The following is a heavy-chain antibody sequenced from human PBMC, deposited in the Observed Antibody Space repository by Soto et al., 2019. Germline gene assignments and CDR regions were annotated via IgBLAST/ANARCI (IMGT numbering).Heavy chain of an antibody. CDR3: ARGNYDILTGLRTFLHWFDP. CDR1: GGSISSYY. Sequence: ETLSLTCTVSGGSISSYYWSWIRQPPGKGLEWIGYIYYSGSTNYNPSLKSRVTISVDTSKNQFSLKLSSVTAADTAVYYCARGNYDILTGLRTFLHWFDPWGQGTLVTVSS. V-gene: IGHV4-59*01. CDR2: IYYSGST. D-gene: IGHD3-9*01. J-gene: IGHJ5*02.